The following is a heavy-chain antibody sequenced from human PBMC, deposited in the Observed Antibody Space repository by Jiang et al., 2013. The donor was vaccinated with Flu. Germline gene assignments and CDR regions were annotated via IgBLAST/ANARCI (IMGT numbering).Heavy chain of an antibody. CDR3: ARDFARGEGTRDNWFDP. J-gene: IGHJ5*02. V-gene: IGHV1-69*01. D-gene: IGHD3-10*01. CDR1: GGTFSSYA. Sequence: GAEVKKPGSSVKVSCKASGGTFSSYAISWVRQAPGQGLEWMGGIIPIFGTANYAQKFQGRVTITADESTSTAYMELSSLRSEDTAVYYCARDFARGEGTRDNWFDPWGQGTLVTVSS. CDR2: IIPIFGTA.